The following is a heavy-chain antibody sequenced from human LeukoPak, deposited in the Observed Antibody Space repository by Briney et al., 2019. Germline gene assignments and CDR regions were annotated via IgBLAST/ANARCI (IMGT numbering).Heavy chain of an antibody. CDR2: ISPSGGIT. CDR3: ARVTSGSSYRPFDY. CDR1: GFTFSSYW. J-gene: IGHJ4*02. Sequence: PGGSLRLSCAASGFTFSSYWMNWVRQAPGKGLEWVSGISPSGGITYYTDSVKGRFTISRDNSKNTVSLQMNSLRAEDTAVYYCARVTSGSSYRPFDYWGQGTLVTVSS. D-gene: IGHD3-10*01. V-gene: IGHV3-23*01.